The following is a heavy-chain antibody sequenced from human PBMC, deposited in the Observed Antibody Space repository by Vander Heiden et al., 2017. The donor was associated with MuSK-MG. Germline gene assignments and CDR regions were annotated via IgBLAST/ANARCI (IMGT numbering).Heavy chain of an antibody. CDR2: TYYRSKWYN. V-gene: IGHV6-1*01. Sequence: QTLSLTCAISGDSVSSNSAAWNWIRQSPSRGLECLGRTYYRSKWYNDYAVSVKSRITINPDTSKNQFSLQLNSVTPEDTAVYDGARSRWSDGRSCDIWGQGTMRTVSS. D-gene: IGHD1-1*01. CDR3: ARSRWSDGRSCDI. CDR1: GDSVSSNSAA. J-gene: IGHJ3*02.